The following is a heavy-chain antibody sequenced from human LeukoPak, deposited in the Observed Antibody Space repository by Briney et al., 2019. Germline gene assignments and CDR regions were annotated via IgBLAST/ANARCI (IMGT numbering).Heavy chain of an antibody. D-gene: IGHD3-22*01. J-gene: IGHJ4*02. CDR1: GFTFSSNW. V-gene: IGHV3-7*03. Sequence: GGSLRLSCAASGFTFSSNWMSWVRQAPGKGLEWVANIKQDGSEKYYVDSVKGQFTISRDNAKNSLYLEANSLRAEDTAVYYCARGPVRRYTMILMFDYWGQGTLVTVSS. CDR3: ARGPVRRYTMILMFDY. CDR2: IKQDGSEK.